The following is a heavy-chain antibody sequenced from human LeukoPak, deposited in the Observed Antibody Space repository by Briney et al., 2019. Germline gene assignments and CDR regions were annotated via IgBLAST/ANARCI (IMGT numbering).Heavy chain of an antibody. Sequence: SETLSLTCTVSGGSISSSSYYWGWIRQPPGKGLEWIGSIYYSGSTYYNPSLKRRVTISVDTSKNQFSLKLSSVTAADTAVYYCARRWTGSTSCYIDIWGQGTMVTVSS. D-gene: IGHD2-2*02. J-gene: IGHJ3*02. V-gene: IGHV4-39*07. CDR2: IYYSGST. CDR3: ARRWTGSTSCYIDI. CDR1: GGSISSSSYY.